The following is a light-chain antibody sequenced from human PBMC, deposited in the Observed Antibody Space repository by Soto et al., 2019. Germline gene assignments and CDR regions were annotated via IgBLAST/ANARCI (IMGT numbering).Light chain of an antibody. Sequence: IQVTQSPPTLSASVGDRVTITCRASQRISNWLAWYQQKPGKAPKLLIYDASSLESGVPSRFSGSGSGTEFTLTISSLQPDDFATYYCQQYNSYSVTFGQGTKVDIK. CDR3: QQYNSYSVT. CDR2: DAS. CDR1: QRISNW. J-gene: IGKJ1*01. V-gene: IGKV1-5*01.